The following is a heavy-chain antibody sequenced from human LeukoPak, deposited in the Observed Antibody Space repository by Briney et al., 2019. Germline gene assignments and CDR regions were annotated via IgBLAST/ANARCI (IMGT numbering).Heavy chain of an antibody. Sequence: SETLSLTCAVYGGSFSGYYWSWIRQPPGKGLEWIGEINHSGSTNYNPSLKSRVTISVDTSKNQFSLKLSSVTAADTAVYYCARGPMITFGGVIGNFDYWGQGTLVTVSP. D-gene: IGHD3-16*02. J-gene: IGHJ4*02. CDR3: ARGPMITFGGVIGNFDY. V-gene: IGHV4-34*01. CDR1: GGSFSGYY. CDR2: INHSGST.